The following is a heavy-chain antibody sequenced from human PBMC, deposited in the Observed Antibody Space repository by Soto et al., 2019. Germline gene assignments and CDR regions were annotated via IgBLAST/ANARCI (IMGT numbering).Heavy chain of an antibody. Sequence: PSETLSLTCAVSGGSISSSNWWSWVRQPPGKGLEWIGEIYHSGSTNYNPSLKSRVTISVDKSKNQFSLKLSSVTAADTAVYYCASISMVRGVKNYFDYWGQGTLVTVSS. CDR2: IYHSGST. CDR1: GGSISSSNW. V-gene: IGHV4-4*02. D-gene: IGHD3-10*01. J-gene: IGHJ4*02. CDR3: ASISMVRGVKNYFDY.